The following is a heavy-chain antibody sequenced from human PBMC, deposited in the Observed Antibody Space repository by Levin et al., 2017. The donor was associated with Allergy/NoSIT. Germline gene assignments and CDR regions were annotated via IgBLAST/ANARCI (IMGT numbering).Heavy chain of an antibody. V-gene: IGHV5-51*01. CDR3: ARAVGYCSGGSCDNAFDS. Sequence: KVSCKGSGYSFTSYWIGWVRQMPGKGLEWMGIIYPGDSDTRYSPSFQGQVTISADKSISTAYLQWSSLKASDTAMYYCARAVGYCSGGSCDNAFDSWGQGTMVTVSS. J-gene: IGHJ3*02. D-gene: IGHD2-15*01. CDR1: GYSFTSYW. CDR2: IYPGDSDT.